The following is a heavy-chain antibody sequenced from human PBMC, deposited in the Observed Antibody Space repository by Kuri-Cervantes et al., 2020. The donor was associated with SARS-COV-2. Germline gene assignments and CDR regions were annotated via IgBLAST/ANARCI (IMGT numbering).Heavy chain of an antibody. CDR3: ARDLGGASFAGPPRVMDV. J-gene: IGHJ6*02. CDR2: LDDSGNT. Sequence: SETLSRTCIVSCDSIVNYYWNWIRQAPWKGLEWIGYLDDSGNTKYTPSLKSRVSISVDTSKRQFSLRLSSVTAEDTAVYYCARDLGGASFAGPPRVMDVWGQGTTVTGSS. D-gene: IGHD1-26*01. CDR1: CDSIVNYY. V-gene: IGHV4-59*01.